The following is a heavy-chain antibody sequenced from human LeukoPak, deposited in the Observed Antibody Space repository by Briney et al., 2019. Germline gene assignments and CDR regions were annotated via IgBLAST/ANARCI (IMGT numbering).Heavy chain of an antibody. J-gene: IGHJ4*02. V-gene: IGHV1-3*01. CDR3: ARGFGVSGWLGSIDY. Sequence: ASVKVSCKASGYTFTSYYMLWVRQAPGQRLEWMGWINAGNGNTKYSQKFQGRVTITRDTSASTAYMELSSLRSEDTAVYYCARGFGVSGWLGSIDYWGQGTLVTVSS. CDR1: GYTFTSYY. D-gene: IGHD6-19*01. CDR2: INAGNGNT.